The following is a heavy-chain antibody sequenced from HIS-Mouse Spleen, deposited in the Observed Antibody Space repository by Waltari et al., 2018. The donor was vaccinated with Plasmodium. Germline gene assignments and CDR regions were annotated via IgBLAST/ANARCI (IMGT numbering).Heavy chain of an antibody. Sequence: QVQLQQWGAGLLKPSETLSLTCAVYGWSFIGSSWSWIRTPPGKGLEWIGELNHSGSTNYNPSLKSRVTISVDTSKNQFSLKLSSVTAADTAVYYCARGPGYSSGWYYFDYWGQGTLVTVSS. V-gene: IGHV4-34*01. D-gene: IGHD6-19*01. J-gene: IGHJ4*02. CDR3: ARGPGYSSGWYYFDY. CDR2: LNHSGST. CDR1: GWSFIGSS.